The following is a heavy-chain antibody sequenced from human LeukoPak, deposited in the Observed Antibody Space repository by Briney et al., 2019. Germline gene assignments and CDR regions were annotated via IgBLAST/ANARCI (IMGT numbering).Heavy chain of an antibody. D-gene: IGHD4-11*01. CDR1: GFTFYNYG. CDR2: ISYDGSNK. J-gene: IGHJ6*02. V-gene: IGHV3-30*18. Sequence: GRSLRLSCAASGFTFYNYGMHWVRLAPGKGLEWVAVISYDGSNKYYADSVKGRFTISRDNSKNTLYLQMNSLRPEDTAVYYCAKGSAYSDYYYYGMDVWGQGTTVTVSS. CDR3: AKGSAYSDYYYYGMDV.